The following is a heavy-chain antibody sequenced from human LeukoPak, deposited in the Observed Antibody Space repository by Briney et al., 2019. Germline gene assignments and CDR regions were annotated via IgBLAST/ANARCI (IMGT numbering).Heavy chain of an antibody. CDR3: ARGRRFLERLLSNYFDY. D-gene: IGHD3-3*01. CDR2: INLSGST. V-gene: IGHV4-34*01. CDR1: GGSLSGYY. Sequence: PSETLSLTCAVYGGSLSGYYWSWIRQPPGKGLEWIGEINLSGSTNYNPSPKSRVTISVDTSKNQFSLKLSSVTAADTAVYYCARGRRFLERLLSNYFDYWGQGTLVTVSS. J-gene: IGHJ4*02.